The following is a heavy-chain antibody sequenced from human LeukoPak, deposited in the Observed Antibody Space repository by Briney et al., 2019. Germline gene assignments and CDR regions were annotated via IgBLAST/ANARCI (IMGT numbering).Heavy chain of an antibody. V-gene: IGHV3-21*01. CDR1: GFTFSSYA. D-gene: IGHD3-10*01. CDR3: VKVAKYYYGSETYYFFEH. CDR2: ISSSSSYI. J-gene: IGHJ4*02. Sequence: GRSLRLSCAASGFTFSSYAMHWVRQAPGKGLEWVSSISSSSSYIYYADSVKGRFTISRDNAKNSLYLQMNGLRVEDTGIYYCVKVAKYYYGSETYYFFEHWGQGTPVTASS.